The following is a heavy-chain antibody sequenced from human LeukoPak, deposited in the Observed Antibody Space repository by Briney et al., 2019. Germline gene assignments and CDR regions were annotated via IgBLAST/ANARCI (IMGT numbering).Heavy chain of an antibody. CDR3: AGDRGTYFDY. D-gene: IGHD3-10*01. CDR1: GFTFSNYG. V-gene: IGHV3-33*08. J-gene: IGHJ4*02. CDR2: IWYDGSNK. Sequence: GGSLRLSCAVSGFTFSNYGMHWVRQAPGKGLEWVAVIWYDGSNKYYADSVKGRFTISRDNSKNTLYLQMHSLRAEDTAVYYCAGDRGTYFDYWGEGALVTVSS.